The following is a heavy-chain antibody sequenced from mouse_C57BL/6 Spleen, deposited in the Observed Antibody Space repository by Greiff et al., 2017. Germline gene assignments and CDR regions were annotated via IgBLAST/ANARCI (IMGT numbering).Heavy chain of an antibody. CDR2: TWWDDDK. J-gene: IGHJ1*03. V-gene: IGHV8-8*01. CDR1: GFSLSTFGMG. CDR3: SRSAITAVVNWYCDV. Sequence: VKLLQSGPGILQPSPTLSLTCSFSGFSLSTFGMGVGWLRPPSGKGLEWLVYTWWDDDKYYKQALKSRLTTSKDTSKYQGLLKRVIGDTADTATYYCSRSAITAVVNWYCDVWGTGTTVTVSS. D-gene: IGHD1-1*01.